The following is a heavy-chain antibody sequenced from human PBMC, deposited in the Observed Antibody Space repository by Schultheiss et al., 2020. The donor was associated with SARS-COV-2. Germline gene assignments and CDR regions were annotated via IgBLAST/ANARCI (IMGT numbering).Heavy chain of an antibody. CDR2: IIYSGGNT. CDR1: GFTFSSYA. Sequence: GESLKISCAASGFTFSSYAMTWVRQAPGKGLEWVSIIYSGGNTFYADSVKGRFTISRDNSKNTLYLQMNSLRAEDTAVYYCARDLHYWGQGTLVTVSS. V-gene: IGHV3-23*01. CDR3: ARDLHY. J-gene: IGHJ4*02.